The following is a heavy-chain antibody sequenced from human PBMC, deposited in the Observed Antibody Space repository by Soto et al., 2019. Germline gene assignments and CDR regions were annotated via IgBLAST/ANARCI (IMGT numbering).Heavy chain of an antibody. V-gene: IGHV4-38-2*01. CDR3: ARAGGYGMDV. D-gene: IGHD3-10*01. J-gene: IGHJ6*02. Sequence: PSETLSLTCAVSGYSISSGYYWGWIRQPPGKGPEWIGSIYHIGSTYNNPSLKSRVTISVDTSKNQFSLKLSSVTAADTAVYYCARAGGYGMDVWGQGTRVTVSS. CDR1: GYSISSGYY. CDR2: IYHIGST.